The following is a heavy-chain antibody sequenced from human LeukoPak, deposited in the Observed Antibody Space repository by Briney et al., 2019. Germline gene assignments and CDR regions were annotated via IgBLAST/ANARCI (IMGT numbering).Heavy chain of an antibody. CDR3: AKAPYYDSSGYYLINDY. D-gene: IGHD3-22*01. J-gene: IGHJ4*02. CDR1: GFTFSSYA. V-gene: IGHV3-23*01. Sequence: GGSLRLSCAASGFTFSSYAMSWVCQAPGKGLEWVSAISGSGGSTYYADSVKGRFTISRDNSKNTLYLQMNSLRAEDTAVYYCAKAPYYDSSGYYLINDYWGQGTLVTVSS. CDR2: ISGSGGST.